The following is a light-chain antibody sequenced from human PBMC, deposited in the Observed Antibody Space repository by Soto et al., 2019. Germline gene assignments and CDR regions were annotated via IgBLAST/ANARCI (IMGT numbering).Light chain of an antibody. CDR3: QQSYSTPLT. V-gene: IGKV1-39*01. J-gene: IGKJ5*01. Sequence: DIQMTQSPSSLSVSVGDRVTITCRACQSIGGFLNWYQQKLGKAPKLLIYAASSLQSGVPSRFSGSGSGTDFTLTISSLQPEDFATYYCQQSYSTPLTFGGGTRLEIK. CDR2: AAS. CDR1: QSIGGF.